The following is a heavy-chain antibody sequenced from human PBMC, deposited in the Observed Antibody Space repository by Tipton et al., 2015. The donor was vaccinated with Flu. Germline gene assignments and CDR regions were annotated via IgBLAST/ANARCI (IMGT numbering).Heavy chain of an antibody. Sequence: TLSLTCAVYGGSFSGYYWTWIRQPPGKGLEWIGEINHSGATNHNPSLKSRVTISVDTSKNQFSLKVTSLTAADTAVYYCARRDYSNYVSDPKNWFDPWGQGTLVTVSS. V-gene: IGHV4-34*01. CDR2: INHSGAT. CDR3: ARRDYSNYVSDPKNWFDP. D-gene: IGHD4-11*01. J-gene: IGHJ5*02. CDR1: GGSFSGYY.